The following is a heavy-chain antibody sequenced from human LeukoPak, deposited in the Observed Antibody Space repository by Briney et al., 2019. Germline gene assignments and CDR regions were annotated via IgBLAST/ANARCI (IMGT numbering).Heavy chain of an antibody. CDR1: GGSISSYY. V-gene: IGHV4-4*07. D-gene: IGHD3-10*01. CDR2: IYTSGST. J-gene: IGHJ6*03. CDR3: ARDQSTMVRGVITYYYYYMDV. Sequence: SETLSLTCTVSGGSISSYYWSWIRQPAGKGLEWIGRIYTSGSTNYNPSLKSRVTMSVDTSKNQFSLKLSSVTAADTAVYYCARDQSTMVRGVITYYYYYMDVWGKGTTVTISS.